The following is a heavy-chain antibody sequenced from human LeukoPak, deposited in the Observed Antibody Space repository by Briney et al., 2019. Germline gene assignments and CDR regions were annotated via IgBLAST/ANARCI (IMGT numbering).Heavy chain of an antibody. Sequence: GSLRLSCAASGFTFSSYAMSWVRQAPGKGLGWVSDISASAAATYYADSVKGRFTISRDNSKNPLYLQMNSLRAEDTAVYYCATPRMSGRGFDIWGQGTMVTVSS. J-gene: IGHJ3*02. CDR2: ISASAAAT. V-gene: IGHV3-23*01. CDR1: GFTFSSYA. CDR3: ATPRMSGRGFDI. D-gene: IGHD1-26*01.